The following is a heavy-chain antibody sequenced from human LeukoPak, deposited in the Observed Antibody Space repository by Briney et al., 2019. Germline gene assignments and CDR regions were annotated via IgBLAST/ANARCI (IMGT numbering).Heavy chain of an antibody. D-gene: IGHD3-10*01. CDR3: ARSPTLWFGELAQVYGMDV. CDR1: GGSISSGDYY. J-gene: IGHJ6*02. V-gene: IGHV4-31*03. Sequence: SETLSLTCTVPGGSISSGDYYWSWIRQHPGKGLEWIGYIYHSGSTYYNPSLKSRVTISVDTSKNQFSLKLSSVAAADTAVYYCARSPTLWFGELAQVYGMDVWGQGTTVTVSS. CDR2: IYHSGST.